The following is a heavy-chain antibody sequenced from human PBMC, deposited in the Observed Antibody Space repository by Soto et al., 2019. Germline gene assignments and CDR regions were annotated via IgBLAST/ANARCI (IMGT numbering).Heavy chain of an antibody. D-gene: IGHD6-19*01. CDR2: IYHSGST. V-gene: IGHV4-4*02. J-gene: IGHJ5*02. Sequence: NPSETLSLTCAVSGGSISSSNWWSWVRQPPGKGLEWIGEIYHSGSTNYNPSLKSRVTISVDKSKNQFSLKLSSVTAADTAVYYCARASGVRAVAGTETSWFDPWGQGTLVTVSS. CDR1: GGSISSSNW. CDR3: ARASGVRAVAGTETSWFDP.